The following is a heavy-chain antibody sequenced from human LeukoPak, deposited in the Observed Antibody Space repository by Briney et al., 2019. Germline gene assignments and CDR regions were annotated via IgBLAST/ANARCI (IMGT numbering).Heavy chain of an antibody. CDR3: ARDPTGHVDTAMVWYY. J-gene: IGHJ4*02. D-gene: IGHD5-18*01. CDR1: GGSISSYY. Sequence: SETLSLTCTVSGGSISSYYWSWIRQPPGKGLEWIGYIYYSGSTNYNPSLKSRVTISVDTSKNQFSLKLSSVTAADTAVYYCARDPTGHVDTAMVWYYWGQGTLVTVSS. CDR2: IYYSGST. V-gene: IGHV4-59*12.